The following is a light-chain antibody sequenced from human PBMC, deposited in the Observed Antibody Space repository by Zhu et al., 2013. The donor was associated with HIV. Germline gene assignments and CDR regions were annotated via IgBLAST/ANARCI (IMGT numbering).Light chain of an antibody. V-gene: IGKV1-5*01. CDR1: QSVRNW. CDR3: QKYNSAPRT. J-gene: IGKJ1*01. Sequence: DIQMAQSPSTLSASVGDRVTITCRASQSVRNWLAWYQQKPGRAPKLIIYETSTLESGVPSGFSGSGSATEFTLTINSLQPEDVATYYCQKYNSAPRTFGQGTKVEI. CDR2: ETS.